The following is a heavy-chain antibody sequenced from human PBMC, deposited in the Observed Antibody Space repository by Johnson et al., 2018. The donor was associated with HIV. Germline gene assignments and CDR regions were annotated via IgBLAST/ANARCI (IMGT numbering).Heavy chain of an antibody. CDR3: ARSMRGAFDV. CDR1: GFTVSSNY. Sequence: VQLVESGGGLIQPGGSLRLSCAASGFTVSSNYMSWVRQAPGKGLEWVSVIYSGGSTYYPGSVKGRFTISRDNSKATLYLQMNSLRGEDTAVYYCARSMRGAFDVWGQGTMVTVSS. CDR2: IYSGGST. J-gene: IGHJ3*01. D-gene: IGHD3-10*01. V-gene: IGHV3-66*03.